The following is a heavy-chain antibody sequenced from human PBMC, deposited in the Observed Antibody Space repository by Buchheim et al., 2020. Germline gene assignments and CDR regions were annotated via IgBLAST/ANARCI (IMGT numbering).Heavy chain of an antibody. CDR2: MYYSGTT. Sequence: QVLLQESGPGLVKPSQTLYLTCSVSGDSIRSGGYYWSWIRQHPGKGLEWIGYMYYSGTTYYNPSLRSRVTISLDTAKNQLSLKLNSVTAADTAVYYCARRDGFNQVFDFWGRGTL. J-gene: IGHJ4*02. CDR1: GDSIRSGGYY. V-gene: IGHV4-31*03. D-gene: IGHD5-24*01. CDR3: ARRDGFNQVFDF.